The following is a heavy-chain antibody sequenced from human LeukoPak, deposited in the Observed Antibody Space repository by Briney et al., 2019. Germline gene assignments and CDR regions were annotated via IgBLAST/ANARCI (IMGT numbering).Heavy chain of an antibody. CDR1: GFTFSSYS. J-gene: IGHJ6*03. Sequence: GGSLRLSCAASGFTFSSYSMNWVRQAPGKGLEWVSYISSSTIYYADSVKGRFTISRDNAKNSLYLQMNSLRAEDTAVYYCARDRAYYYMDVWGKGTTVTVSS. CDR2: ISSSTI. V-gene: IGHV3-48*01. CDR3: ARDRAYYYMDV.